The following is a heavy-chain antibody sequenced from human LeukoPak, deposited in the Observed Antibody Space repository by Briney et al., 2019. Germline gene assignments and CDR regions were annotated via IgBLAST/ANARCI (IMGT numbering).Heavy chain of an antibody. CDR1: GFTFSVYG. J-gene: IGHJ3*02. D-gene: IGHD3-16*01. V-gene: IGHV3-23*01. CDR3: VRGPAGGNAFDI. CDR2: ISGSGGST. Sequence: GGSLRLSCAASGFTFSVYGMSWVRQAPGKGLEWVSDISGSGGSTYYADSVKGRFTISRDNSKNTVYLQMNSLRAEDTAVYYCVRGPAGGNAFDIWGQGTKVTVSS.